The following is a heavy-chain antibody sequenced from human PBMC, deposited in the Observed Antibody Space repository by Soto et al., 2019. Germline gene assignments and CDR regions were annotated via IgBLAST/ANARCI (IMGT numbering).Heavy chain of an antibody. CDR2: IDWNGGST. CDR3: ARALELEWLKPWFDP. Sequence: GGSLRLSCAASGFTFDDYGMSWVRQVPGKGLEWVSGIDWNGGSTGYADSVKGRFTISRDNAKNSLYLQMNSLRVEDTALYHCARALELEWLKPWFDPWGQGTLVTVSS. J-gene: IGHJ5*02. D-gene: IGHD3-3*01. CDR1: GFTFDDYG. V-gene: IGHV3-20*01.